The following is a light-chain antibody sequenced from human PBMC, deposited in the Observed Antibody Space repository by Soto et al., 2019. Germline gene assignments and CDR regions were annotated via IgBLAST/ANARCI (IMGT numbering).Light chain of an antibody. Sequence: DIQMTQSPSSLSASVGDTVTITCQASQDITNHLNWYQQKPGKAPNLLIYDASHLETGAPSRFTGSGSGTYFTLTISSLQSEDIATYYCQKYDGVPQFGPGTRVDF. J-gene: IGKJ3*01. CDR3: QKYDGVPQ. CDR1: QDITNH. V-gene: IGKV1-33*01. CDR2: DAS.